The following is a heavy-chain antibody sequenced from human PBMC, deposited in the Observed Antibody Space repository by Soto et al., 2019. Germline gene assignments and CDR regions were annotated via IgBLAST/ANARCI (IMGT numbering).Heavy chain of an antibody. CDR1: GYTFTSYA. J-gene: IGHJ5*02. CDR3: ARSDYYDSSGWRNRRTNNWFDP. V-gene: IGHV1-3*01. D-gene: IGHD3-22*01. CDR2: INAGNGNT. Sequence: GASVKVSCKASGYTFTSYAMHWVRQAPGQRLEWMGWINAGNGNTKYSQKFQGRVTITRDTSASTAYMELSSLRSEDTAVYYCARSDYYDSSGWRNRRTNNWFDPWGQGTLVTVSS.